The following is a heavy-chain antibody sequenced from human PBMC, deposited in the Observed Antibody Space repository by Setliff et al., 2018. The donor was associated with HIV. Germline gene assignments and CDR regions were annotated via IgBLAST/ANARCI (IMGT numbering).Heavy chain of an antibody. Sequence: ASVKVSCKASGYAFNGYTLNWVRQATGRGLEWMGWINPNSDNTAYAQKFQGRLTMTRNTSTGTVYMELSSLRSEDTAVYYCARIGRTPYYYYYMDVWGKGTTVTVSS. V-gene: IGHV1-8*01. CDR3: ARIGRTPYYYYYMDV. CDR2: INPNSDNT. D-gene: IGHD2-15*01. CDR1: GYAFNGYT. J-gene: IGHJ6*03.